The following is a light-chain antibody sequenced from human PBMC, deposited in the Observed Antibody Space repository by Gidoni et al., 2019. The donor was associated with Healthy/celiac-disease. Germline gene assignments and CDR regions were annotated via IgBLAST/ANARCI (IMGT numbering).Light chain of an antibody. V-gene: IGLV2-14*01. CDR3: RSYTSSSTLV. Sequence: QSALTQPSSVSGSPGQSITISCTGTSSDVGGYNYVSWYQQHPGKAPKLMIDDVSNRPSGVSNRFSGSKSGNTASLTISGLQAEDEADYYCRSYTSSSTLVFGGGTKLTVL. CDR2: DVS. CDR1: SSDVGGYNY. J-gene: IGLJ2*01.